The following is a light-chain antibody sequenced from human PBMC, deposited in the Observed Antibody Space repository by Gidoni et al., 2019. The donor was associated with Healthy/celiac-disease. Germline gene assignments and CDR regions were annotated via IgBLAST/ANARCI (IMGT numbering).Light chain of an antibody. CDR3: MQGTHWPPLG. CDR1: QSLVYSDGNTY. J-gene: IGKJ2*01. V-gene: IGKV2-30*01. CDR2: KVA. Sequence: DVVMTQSPLSLPVTLGQPASISCRSSQSLVYSDGNTYLNWFQQRPGQSPRRLIYKVANRDSGVPDRFSGSGSSTDFTLKISRVEAEDVGVYYCMQGTHWPPLGFGQGTKLEIK.